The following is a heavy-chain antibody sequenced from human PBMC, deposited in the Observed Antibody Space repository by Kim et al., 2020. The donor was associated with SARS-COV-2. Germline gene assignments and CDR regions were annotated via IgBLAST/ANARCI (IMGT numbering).Heavy chain of an antibody. J-gene: IGHJ6*02. V-gene: IGHV3-30*04. CDR1: GFSFGSYA. CDR3: ARDMAPARDYDILTDYPGV. CDR2: ISFDGSNK. D-gene: IGHD3-9*01. Sequence: GGSLRLSCVDSGFSFGSYAMHWVRQAPGKGLVWVAVISFDGSNKYYADSVRGRFTISRDNSKNTLNLQMNSLTAEDTAVYYCARDMAPARDYDILTDYPGVWGQGTTVTVSS.